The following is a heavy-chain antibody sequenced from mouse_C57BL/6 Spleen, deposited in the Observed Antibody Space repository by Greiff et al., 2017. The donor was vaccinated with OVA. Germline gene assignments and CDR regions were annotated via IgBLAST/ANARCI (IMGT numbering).Heavy chain of an antibody. CDR3: ASYGNYDYFDY. D-gene: IGHD2-1*01. J-gene: IGHJ2*01. Sequence: LVESGPELVKPGASVKISCKASGYSFTSYYIHWVKQRPGQGLEWIGWIYPGSGNTKYNEKFKGKATLTADTSSSTAYMQLSSLTSEDSAVYYCASYGNYDYFDYWGQGTTLTVSS. V-gene: IGHV1-66*01. CDR2: IYPGSGNT. CDR1: GYSFTSYY.